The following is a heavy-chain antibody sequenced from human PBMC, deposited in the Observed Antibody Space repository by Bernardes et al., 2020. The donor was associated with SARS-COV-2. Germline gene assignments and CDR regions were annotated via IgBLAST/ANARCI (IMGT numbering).Heavy chain of an antibody. J-gene: IGHJ3*02. V-gene: IGHV3-21*01. D-gene: IGHD7-27*01. CDR1: GFTFNSYT. CDR2: ITPRGDDI. Sequence: GGSLRLSCAASGFTFNSYTIHWVRQAPGKGLEWVSSITPRGDDIHYADSLEGRFTISRDKPNNSVYLQMNSLRVEDTAVYYCARDLLTGDPREAFDIWGQATMVTVSS. CDR3: ARDLLTGDPREAFDI.